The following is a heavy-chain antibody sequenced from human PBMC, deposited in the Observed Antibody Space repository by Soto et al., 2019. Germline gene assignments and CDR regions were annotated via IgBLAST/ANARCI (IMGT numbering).Heavy chain of an antibody. V-gene: IGHV4-61*01. J-gene: IGHJ4*02. D-gene: IGHD3-22*01. CDR3: ARPSYYYDSSGSYLFDY. CDR1: GRSFSSSSYY. CDR2: IYSSGST. Sequence: PSETLSLTCTVSGRSFSSSSYYWSWMLQPPGKGLEWIGYIYSSGSTNYNPSLKSRVTISVDTSKHQFSLKLSSVTAADTAVYYCARPSYYYDSSGSYLFDYWGQGTLVTVSS.